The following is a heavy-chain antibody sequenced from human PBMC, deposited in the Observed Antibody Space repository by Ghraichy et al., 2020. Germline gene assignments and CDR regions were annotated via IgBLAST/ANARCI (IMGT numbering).Heavy chain of an antibody. CDR1: GFTFSSHW. CDR3: ARAGEYYYDSSGYYTY. D-gene: IGHD3-22*01. Sequence: LSLTCAASGFTFSSHWMSWVRQAPGKGLEWVANKKQDESEKYYVDSVKGRFTISRDNAKNSLYLQMNSLRVEDTAVYYCARAGEYYYDSSGYYTYWGQGTLVTVSS. J-gene: IGHJ4*02. V-gene: IGHV3-7*01. CDR2: KKQDESEK.